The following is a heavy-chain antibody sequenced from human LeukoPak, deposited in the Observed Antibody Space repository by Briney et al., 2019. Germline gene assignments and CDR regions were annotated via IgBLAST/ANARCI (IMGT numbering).Heavy chain of an antibody. CDR1: GGTISSYA. Sequence: SVKVSCKASGGTISSYAISWVRQAPGQGLEWMGGIIPIFGTANYAQKFQGRVTITADESTSTAYMELRSLRSEDTAVYYCARGPVSLDYYDSSGYYDGVDYWGQGTLVTVSS. CDR2: IIPIFGTA. J-gene: IGHJ4*02. D-gene: IGHD3-22*01. CDR3: ARGPVSLDYYDSSGYYDGVDY. V-gene: IGHV1-69*13.